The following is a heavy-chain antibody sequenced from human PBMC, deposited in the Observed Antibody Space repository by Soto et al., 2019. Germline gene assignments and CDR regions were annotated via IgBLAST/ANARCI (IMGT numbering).Heavy chain of an antibody. CDR2: ISSAGSYI. D-gene: IGHD6-19*01. J-gene: IGHJ4*02. V-gene: IGHV3-21*04. CDR3: VGIGWYIV. CDR1: GFTFDGSS. Sequence: GGSLRLSCAASGFTFDGSSMNWVRQAPGRGLEWVSSISSAGSYIYYADSMKGRFTISRDNAKNSLYQQMNSLSAEDTAVYYCVGIGWYIVWGQGTVVTVSS.